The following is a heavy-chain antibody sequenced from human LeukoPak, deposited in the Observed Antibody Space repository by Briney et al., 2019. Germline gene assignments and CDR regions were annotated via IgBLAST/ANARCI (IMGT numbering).Heavy chain of an antibody. CDR3: ARGGPSSGNDAFDI. CDR2: ISSSSSYI. D-gene: IGHD3-22*01. CDR1: GFTFSSYS. Sequence: PGGALRLSCAASGFTFSSYSMNWVCQAPGKGLEWVSSISSSSSYIYYADSVKGRFTISRDNAKNSLYLQMNSLRAEDTAVYYCARGGPSSGNDAFDIWGQGTMVTVSS. J-gene: IGHJ3*02. V-gene: IGHV3-21*01.